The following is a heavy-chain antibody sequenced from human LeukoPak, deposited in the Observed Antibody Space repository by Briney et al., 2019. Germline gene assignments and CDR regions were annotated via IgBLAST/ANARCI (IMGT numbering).Heavy chain of an antibody. J-gene: IGHJ3*02. D-gene: IGHD2-21*02. V-gene: IGHV5-51*01. CDR1: GYRFTSYW. CDR3: AICGGDCYSLKDAFDI. Sequence: GESLKISCKGSGYRFTSYWIGWVRQMPGKGLEWMGIIDPGDSDTRYSPSFQGQVTISADKSISTAYLQWSSLKASDTAMYYCAICGGDCYSLKDAFDIWGQGTMVTVSS. CDR2: IDPGDSDT.